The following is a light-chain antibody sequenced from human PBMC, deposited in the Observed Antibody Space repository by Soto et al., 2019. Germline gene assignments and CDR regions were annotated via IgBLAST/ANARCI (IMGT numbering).Light chain of an antibody. V-gene: IGKV3-15*01. CDR1: QSVSRSY. J-gene: IGKJ4*01. Sequence: EIVLTQSPGTLSLSPGERATLSCRASQSVSRSYLVWYQHKPGQAPRLLIYGASTRATDIPARFSGSGSGTEFTLTISSLQSEDYAVYYCQQYNNLPRTFGGGTKVDIK. CDR3: QQYNNLPRT. CDR2: GAS.